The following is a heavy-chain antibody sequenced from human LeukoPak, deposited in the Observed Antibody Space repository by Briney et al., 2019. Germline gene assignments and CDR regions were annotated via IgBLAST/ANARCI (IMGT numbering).Heavy chain of an antibody. D-gene: IGHD3-22*01. Sequence: GGSLRLSCAASGFTFSSYSMNWVRQAPGKGLEWVSYISSSSSTIYYADSVKGRFTISRDNSKNTLYLQMNTLRAEDTAVYYCARDGAPYYYDSSGYIDAFDVWGQGTMVTVSS. CDR3: ARDGAPYYYDSSGYIDAFDV. CDR2: ISSSSSTI. V-gene: IGHV3-48*01. J-gene: IGHJ3*01. CDR1: GFTFSSYS.